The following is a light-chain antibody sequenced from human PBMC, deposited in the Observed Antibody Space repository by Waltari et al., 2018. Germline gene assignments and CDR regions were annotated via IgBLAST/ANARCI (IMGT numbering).Light chain of an antibody. CDR2: KAS. Sequence: DIQMTQSPSTLSASVGDRVTIPCRASQSIGDWLAWYQQKPGKAPKLLIYKASSLDSGVPSSFSGSGSGTELTLTISSLQPDDIATYYCQQYKTYSTFGQGTKVEIK. V-gene: IGKV1-5*03. J-gene: IGKJ1*01. CDR3: QQYKTYST. CDR1: QSIGDW.